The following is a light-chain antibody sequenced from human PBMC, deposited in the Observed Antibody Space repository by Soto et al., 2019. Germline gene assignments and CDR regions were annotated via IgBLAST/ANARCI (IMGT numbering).Light chain of an antibody. Sequence: ESVLTQSPATLSLSPGERATLSCRASPSVSNLAWYQQKPGHAPRLLIYGASTRATGIPARFSGSGSGTEFTLTISSLQSEDFAVYCCQQYNNWPPTFGQGTKVDIK. V-gene: IGKV3-15*01. CDR3: QQYNNWPPT. CDR2: GAS. J-gene: IGKJ1*01. CDR1: PSVSN.